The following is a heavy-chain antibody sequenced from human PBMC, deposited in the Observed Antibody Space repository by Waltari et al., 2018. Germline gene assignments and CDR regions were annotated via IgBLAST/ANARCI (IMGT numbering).Heavy chain of an antibody. Sequence: QVQLQESGPGLVKPSETLSLTCTVSGGSISSYYWSWIRQPPGKGLVWIGYIYYRGSTSLHPSLKSRVTISVDTSKNQFSLKLSSVTAADTAVYYCARKGDTAMDPYYFDYWGQGTLVTVSS. V-gene: IGHV4-59*01. D-gene: IGHD5-18*01. CDR3: ARKGDTAMDPYYFDY. CDR1: GGSISSYY. J-gene: IGHJ4*02. CDR2: IYYRGST.